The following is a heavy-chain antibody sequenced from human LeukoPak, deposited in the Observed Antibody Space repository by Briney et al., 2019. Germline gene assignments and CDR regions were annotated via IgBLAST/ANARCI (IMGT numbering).Heavy chain of an antibody. CDR1: GGSISSYY. CDR3: ARDLEIWLGVSKGVVFDY. CDR2: IYYSGST. V-gene: IGHV4-59*01. Sequence: SETLSLTCTVSGGSISSYYWSWIRQPPGKGLEWIGYIYYSGSTNYNPSLKSRVTISVDTSKNQFSLKVNSVTAADTAVYYCARDLEIWLGVSKGVVFDYWGQGALVTVSS. D-gene: IGHD3-10*01. J-gene: IGHJ4*02.